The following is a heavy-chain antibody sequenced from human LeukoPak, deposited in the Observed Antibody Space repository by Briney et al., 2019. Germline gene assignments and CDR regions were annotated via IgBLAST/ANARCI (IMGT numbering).Heavy chain of an antibody. Sequence: GRSLRLSCVVSGFRFDDYGMHWVRQAPGKGLEWVSGISWSGTTTGYADSVKGRFTISRDSAKNSLYPQMDRLRVKDTALYYCAKNESTGGFAPGYFYGIGVWGQGTTVTVSS. CDR3: AKNESTGGFAPGYFYGIGV. V-gene: IGHV3-9*01. CDR2: ISWSGTTT. CDR1: GFRFDDYG. J-gene: IGHJ6*02. D-gene: IGHD3-16*01.